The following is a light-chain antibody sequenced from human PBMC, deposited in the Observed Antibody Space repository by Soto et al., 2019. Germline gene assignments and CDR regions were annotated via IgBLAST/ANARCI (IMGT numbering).Light chain of an antibody. CDR2: DAS. CDR1: QSISSY. CDR3: QQFSSYPLT. V-gene: IGKV3-20*01. J-gene: IGKJ4*01. Sequence: LTQSPHTLSLSPGDRATLSCRASQSISSYLAWYQQKPGQAPRLLIYDASSRATGIPDRFSGGGSGTDFTLTISRLEPEDFAVYYCQQFSSYPLTFGGGTKVDIK.